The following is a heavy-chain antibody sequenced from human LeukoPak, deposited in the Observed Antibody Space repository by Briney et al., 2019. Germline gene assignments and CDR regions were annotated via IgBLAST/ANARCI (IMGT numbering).Heavy chain of an antibody. CDR2: TRNKANRYTT. Sequence: GGSLRLSCAASGFTFSDHYMDWVRQAPGKGLEWVGRTRNKANRYTTEYAASVKGRFTISRDDSKNSLYLQMNSLKTEDTAVYYCARVGGHCSSTSCYDGYFDYWGQGTLVTVSS. CDR1: GFTFSDHY. V-gene: IGHV3-72*01. D-gene: IGHD2-2*01. CDR3: ARVGGHCSSTSCYDGYFDY. J-gene: IGHJ4*02.